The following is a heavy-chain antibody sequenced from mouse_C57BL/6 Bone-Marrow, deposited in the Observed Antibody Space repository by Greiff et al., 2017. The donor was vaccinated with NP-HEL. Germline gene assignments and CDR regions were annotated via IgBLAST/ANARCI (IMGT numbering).Heavy chain of an antibody. CDR1: GYTFTSYG. CDR3: ARPYSRYCDFDG. J-gene: IGHJ1*03. D-gene: IGHD2-5*01. CDR2: IYPRSGNT. Sequence: QVQLQQSGAELARPGASVKLSCKASGYTFTSYGISWVKQRPGQGLEWIGEIYPRSGNTYYNEKFKGKATLTADKSSSTAYMQLSSLTSEDSAVYFCARPYSRYCDFDGWGTGTTVTVAS. V-gene: IGHV1-81*01.